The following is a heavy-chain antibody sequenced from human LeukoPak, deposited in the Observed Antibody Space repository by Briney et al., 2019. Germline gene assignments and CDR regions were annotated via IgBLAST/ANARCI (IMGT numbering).Heavy chain of an antibody. CDR1: GGSITNNDYY. CDR2: IYYSGST. V-gene: IGHV4-39*01. CDR3: ARNETTGLQRTPYYHSYVDA. Sequence: SETLSLTCTVSGGSITNNDYYWAWIRQPPGKGLEWIGSIYYSGSTHYNPSLKSRLTISVDTSKNQFSLKLSSVTAADTAVYYCARNETTGLQRTPYYHSYVDAWGKGTTVTVSS. D-gene: IGHD4-11*01. J-gene: IGHJ6*03.